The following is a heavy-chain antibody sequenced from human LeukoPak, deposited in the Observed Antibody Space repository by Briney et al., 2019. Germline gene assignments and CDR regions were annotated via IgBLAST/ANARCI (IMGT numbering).Heavy chain of an antibody. CDR1: GFTFSTEW. Sequence: GGSLRLSCAASGFTFSTEWMGWVRQAPGKGLEWMATMKEEGGNIYYVDSVRGRFTISRDNAKNSLFLQMNSLRADDTAVYYCTRDGCSGWCHDYWGQGTLVTVSS. CDR3: TRDGCSGWCHDY. CDR2: MKEEGGNI. J-gene: IGHJ4*02. D-gene: IGHD6-19*01. V-gene: IGHV3-7*01.